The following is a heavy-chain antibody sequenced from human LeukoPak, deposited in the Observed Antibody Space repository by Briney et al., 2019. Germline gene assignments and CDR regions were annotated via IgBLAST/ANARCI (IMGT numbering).Heavy chain of an antibody. Sequence: GGSLRLSCAASGFTFSSYGMHWVRQAPGKGLEWVAFIRYDGSNKYYADSVKGRFTISRDNSKNTLYLQMNSLRAEDTAVYYCARGVRIAVAGYIDYWGQGTLVTVSS. CDR1: GFTFSSYG. CDR3: ARGVRIAVAGYIDY. CDR2: IRYDGSNK. V-gene: IGHV3-30*02. J-gene: IGHJ4*02. D-gene: IGHD6-19*01.